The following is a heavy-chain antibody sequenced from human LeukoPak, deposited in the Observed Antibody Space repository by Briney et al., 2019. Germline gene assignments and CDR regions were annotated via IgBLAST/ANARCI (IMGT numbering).Heavy chain of an antibody. V-gene: IGHV3-73*01. J-gene: IGHJ6*02. D-gene: IGHD5-12*01. CDR3: TRFELGSGYAPYYYYYGMDV. CDR1: GFTFSGSA. CDR2: IRSKANSYAT. Sequence: GGSLRLSCAASGFTFSGSAMHWVRQASGKGLGWVGRIRSKANSYATAYAASVKGRFTISRDDSKNTAYLQMNSLKTEDTAVYYCTRFELGSGYAPYYYYYGMDVWGQGTTVTVSS.